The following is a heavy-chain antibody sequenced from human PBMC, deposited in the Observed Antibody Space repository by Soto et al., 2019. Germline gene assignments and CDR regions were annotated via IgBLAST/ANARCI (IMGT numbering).Heavy chain of an antibody. Sequence: EVQLVESGGGLVQPGGSLRLSCAASGFTVNDYYMTWVRQAPGKGLEWVSLLYSGGSTIYADSVKGRVTISRDSSKNTLELQMNSLRVEDTAVYYCARATVGASDFGFDSWGQGTLVTVSS. J-gene: IGHJ4*02. V-gene: IGHV3-53*01. D-gene: IGHD1-26*01. CDR3: ARATVGASDFGFDS. CDR1: GFTVNDYY. CDR2: LYSGGST.